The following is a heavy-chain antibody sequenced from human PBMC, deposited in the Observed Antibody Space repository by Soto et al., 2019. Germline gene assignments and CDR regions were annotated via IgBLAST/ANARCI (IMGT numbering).Heavy chain of an antibody. CDR3: ATVGGGY. CDR2: ISYDGSNK. V-gene: IGHV3-30-3*01. J-gene: IGHJ4*02. D-gene: IGHD3-10*01. Sequence: QVQLVESGGGVVQPGRSLRLSCAASGFTFSSYAMHWVRQAPGKGLEWVAVISYDGSNKYYADSVKGRFTISRDNSKNALSLQMNSLRAEDTAVYCCATVGGGYWGQGTLVTVSS. CDR1: GFTFSSYA.